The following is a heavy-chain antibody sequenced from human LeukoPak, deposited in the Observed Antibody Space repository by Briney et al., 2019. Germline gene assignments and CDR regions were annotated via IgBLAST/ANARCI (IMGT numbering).Heavy chain of an antibody. CDR3: TRDLYDTGRYYNMDV. J-gene: IGHJ6*03. D-gene: IGHD1-1*01. CDR1: GFTFGDYA. Sequence: PGGSLRLSCTASGFTFGDYAVSWVRQAPGRGLEWVGFIRSKPYGGTTEYAASVKGRFTISRDDSGTIAYLQMNSLKTEDTAVYYCTRDLYDTGRYYNMDVWGKGTTVTVSS. V-gene: IGHV3-49*04. CDR2: IRSKPYGGTT.